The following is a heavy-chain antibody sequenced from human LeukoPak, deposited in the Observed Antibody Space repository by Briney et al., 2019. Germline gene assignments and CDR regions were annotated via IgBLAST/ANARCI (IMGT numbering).Heavy chain of an antibody. V-gene: IGHV3-11*01. CDR1: GFTFSDYY. CDR2: ISSSGSTI. D-gene: IGHD3-16*01. J-gene: IGHJ4*02. Sequence: GGSLRLSCAASGFTFSDYYMSWIRQAPGKGLEWVSYISSSGSTIYYADSVKGRFTISRDNAKNSLYLQMNSLRAEDTAVHYCARAPRARWGEDYFDYWGQGTLVTVSS. CDR3: ARAPRARWGEDYFDY.